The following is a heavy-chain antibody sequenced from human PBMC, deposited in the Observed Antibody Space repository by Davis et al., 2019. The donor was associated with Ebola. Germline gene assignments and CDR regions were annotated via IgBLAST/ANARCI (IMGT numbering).Heavy chain of an antibody. J-gene: IGHJ3*02. CDR1: GFTFSSYA. Sequence: GESLKISCAASGFTFSSYAMSWVRQAPGKGLEWVSAISGSGGSTYYADSVKGRFTISRDNSKNTLYLQMNSLRAEDTAVYYCAKVTRDLRFLEWLPHDAFDIWGQGTMVTVSS. D-gene: IGHD3-3*01. CDR2: ISGSGGST. CDR3: AKVTRDLRFLEWLPHDAFDI. V-gene: IGHV3-23*01.